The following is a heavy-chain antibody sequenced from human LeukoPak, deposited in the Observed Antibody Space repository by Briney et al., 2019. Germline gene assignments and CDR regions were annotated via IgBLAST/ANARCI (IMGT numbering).Heavy chain of an antibody. CDR1: GFTVSSNY. V-gene: IGHV3-66*01. CDR3: ARGLGASYGTDYYYYGMDV. J-gene: IGHJ6*04. CDR2: IYSGGST. Sequence: GGSLRLSCAASGFTVSSNYMSWVRQAPGKGLEWVSVIYSGGSTYYADSVKGRFTISRDNSKNTLYLQMNSLRAEDTAVYYCARGLGASYGTDYYYYGMDVWGKGTTVTVPS. D-gene: IGHD5-18*01.